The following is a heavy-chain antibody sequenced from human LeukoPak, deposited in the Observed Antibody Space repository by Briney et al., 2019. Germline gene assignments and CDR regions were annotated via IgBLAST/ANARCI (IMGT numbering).Heavy chain of an antibody. V-gene: IGHV3-21*06. CDR2: ITRSSSDI. CDR1: GFTFRTYS. CDR3: ARATGEMGYHDKSGYYTYFYYCIDV. D-gene: IGHD3-22*01. J-gene: IGHJ6*03. Sequence: PGGSLRLSCAASGFTFRTYSMNWVRQAPGKGLEWVSAITRSSSDIYYADSVKGRFTISRGNAKNSLYLQMNSLRAEDTAVYYCARATGEMGYHDKSGYYTYFYYCIDVWGKGTSVTVSS.